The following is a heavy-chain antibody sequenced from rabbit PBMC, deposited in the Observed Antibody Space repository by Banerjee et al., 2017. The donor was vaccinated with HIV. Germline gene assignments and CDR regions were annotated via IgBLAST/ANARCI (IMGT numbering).Heavy chain of an antibody. J-gene: IGHJ4*01. CDR3: VRSTSGYDIGDL. Sequence: QSLEESGGDLVKPGASLTLTCTASGFSFSSSYYMCWVRQAPGKGLEWIGCIYGALSGNSYYASWAKGRFTISKTSSTTVTLQMTSLTAADTATYFCVRSTSGYDIGDLWGQGTLVTVS. CDR2: IYGALSGNS. V-gene: IGHV1S40*01. CDR1: GFSFSSSYY. D-gene: IGHD1-1*01.